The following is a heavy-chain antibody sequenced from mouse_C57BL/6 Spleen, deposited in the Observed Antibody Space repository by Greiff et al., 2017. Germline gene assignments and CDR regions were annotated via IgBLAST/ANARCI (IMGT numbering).Heavy chain of an antibody. CDR2: IYPGDGDT. V-gene: IGHV1-80*01. D-gene: IGHD2-4*01. J-gene: IGHJ1*03. CDR1: GYAFSSYW. CDR3: ARSRGIYYDYGGYFDV. Sequence: QVQLQQSGAELVKPGASVKISCKASGYAFSSYWMNWVKQRPGKGLEWIGQIYPGDGDTNYNGKFKGKATLTADKSSSTAYMQLSSLTSEDSAVYFCARSRGIYYDYGGYFDVWGTGTTVTVSS.